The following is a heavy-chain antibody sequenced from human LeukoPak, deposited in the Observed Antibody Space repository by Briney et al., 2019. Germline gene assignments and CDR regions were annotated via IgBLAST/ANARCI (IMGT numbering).Heavy chain of an antibody. CDR2: INTNTGNP. CDR3: ARRARWFGVDY. V-gene: IGHV7-4-1*02. J-gene: IGHJ4*02. CDR1: GYTFTSYY. D-gene: IGHD3-16*01. Sequence: ASVKVSCKASGYTFTSYYIHWMRQAPGQGLEWMGWINTNTGNPTYAQGFTGRFVFSLDTSVSTAYLQISSLKAEDTAVYYCARRARWFGVDYWGQGTLVTVSS.